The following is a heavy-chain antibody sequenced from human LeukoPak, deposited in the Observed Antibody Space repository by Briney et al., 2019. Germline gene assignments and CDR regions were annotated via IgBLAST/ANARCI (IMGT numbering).Heavy chain of an antibody. D-gene: IGHD3-10*01. J-gene: IGHJ5*02. CDR1: GGSISSGDYY. CDR3: ARTDYYGSGSYYPPYNWFDP. CDR2: IYYSGST. Sequence: SETLSLTCTVSGGSISSGDYYWSWIRQPPGKGLEWIGYIYYSGSTYNNPSLKSRVTISVDTSKNQFSLMLSSVTAADTAVYYCARTDYYGSGSYYPPYNWFDPWGQGTLVTVSS. V-gene: IGHV4-30-4*01.